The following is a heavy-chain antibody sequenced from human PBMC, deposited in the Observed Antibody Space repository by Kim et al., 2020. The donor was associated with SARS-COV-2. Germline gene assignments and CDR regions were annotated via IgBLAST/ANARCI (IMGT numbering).Heavy chain of an antibody. CDR3: ARDWPDKTYYDILTGYSNWFDP. Sequence: SQTLSLTCAISGDSVSSNSAAWNWIRQSPSRGLEWLGRTYYRSKWYNDYAVSVKSRITINPDTSKNQFSLQLNSVTPEDTAVYYCARDWPDKTYYDILTGYSNWFDPWGQGTLVTVSS. CDR1: GDSVSSNSAA. D-gene: IGHD3-9*01. CDR2: TYYRSKWYN. V-gene: IGHV6-1*01. J-gene: IGHJ5*02.